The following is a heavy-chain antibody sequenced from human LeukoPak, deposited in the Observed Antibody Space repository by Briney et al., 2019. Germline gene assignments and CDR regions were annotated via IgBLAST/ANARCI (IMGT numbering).Heavy chain of an antibody. CDR3: AKDRDLTGDRKPGYFDC. CDR2: IRGNGET. D-gene: IGHD7-27*01. CDR1: GLSFSSFA. V-gene: IGHV3-23*01. Sequence: GGSLRLSCAASGLSFSSFAMSWVRQGPARGLEWVSSIRGNGETFYADSVKGRFTISRDNSKNTLYLQMNSLRAEDTAIYYCAKDRDLTGDRKPGYFDCWGQGTLVTVSS. J-gene: IGHJ4*02.